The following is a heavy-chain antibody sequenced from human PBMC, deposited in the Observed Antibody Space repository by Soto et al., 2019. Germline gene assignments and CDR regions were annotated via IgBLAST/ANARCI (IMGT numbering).Heavy chain of an antibody. CDR1: GGSISSSSYY. CDR2: IYYSGST. CDR3: ARADDYGDYETFDS. J-gene: IGHJ4*02. V-gene: IGHV4-39*01. Sequence: SETLSLTCTVSGGSISSSSYYWGWIRQPPGKGLEWIGSIYYSGSTYYNPSLKSRVTISVDTSKNQFSLKLSSVTAADTAVYYCARADDYGDYETFDSWGQGARVTVSS. D-gene: IGHD4-17*01.